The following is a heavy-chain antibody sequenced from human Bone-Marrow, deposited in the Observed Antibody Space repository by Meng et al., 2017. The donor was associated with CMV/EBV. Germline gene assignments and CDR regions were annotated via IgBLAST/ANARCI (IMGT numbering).Heavy chain of an antibody. V-gene: IGHV3-30*04. CDR2: ISYDGSNK. D-gene: IGHD6-6*01. J-gene: IGHJ6*02. CDR1: GFTFSSYA. Sequence: GGSLRLSCAASGFTFSSYAMHWVRQAPGKGLEWVAVISYDGSNKYYADSVKGRFTISRDNSKNTLYLQMNSLKAEDTAVYYCAGDIGGDLLSIAARPPPPYYYYGMDVCGQGTTVTVSS. CDR3: AGDIGGDLLSIAARPPPPYYYYGMDV.